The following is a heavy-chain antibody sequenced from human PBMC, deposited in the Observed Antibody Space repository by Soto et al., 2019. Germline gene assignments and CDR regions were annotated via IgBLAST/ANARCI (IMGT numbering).Heavy chain of an antibody. J-gene: IGHJ6*02. CDR1: GFTFSSYG. Sequence: QVQLVESGGGVVQPVRSLRLSCAASGFTFSSYGMHWVRQAPGKGLEWVAVISYDGSNKYYADSVKGRFTISRDNSKNTLYLQMNSLRAEDTAVYYCAKELEWLVRYYYYGMDVWGQGTTVTVSS. CDR3: AKELEWLVRYYYYGMDV. CDR2: ISYDGSNK. V-gene: IGHV3-30*18. D-gene: IGHD6-19*01.